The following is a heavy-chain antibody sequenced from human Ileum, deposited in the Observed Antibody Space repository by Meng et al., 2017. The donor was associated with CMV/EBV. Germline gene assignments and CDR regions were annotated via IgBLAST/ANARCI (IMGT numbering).Heavy chain of an antibody. D-gene: IGHD3-16*01. CDR2: IYSGGST. CDR3: AMGAKRAEIFQH. Sequence: GESLKISCAASGFTVSSNYMSWVRQAPGKGLEWVSIIYSGGSTFYADSVKGRVTISRDNSKNTLYLQMNNLRAEDTAVYYCAMGAKRAEIFQHWGQGTLVTVS. J-gene: IGHJ1*01. CDR1: GFTVSSNY. V-gene: IGHV3-53*01.